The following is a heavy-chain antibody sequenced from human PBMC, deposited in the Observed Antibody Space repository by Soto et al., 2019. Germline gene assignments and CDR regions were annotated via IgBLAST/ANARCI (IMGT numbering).Heavy chain of an antibody. J-gene: IGHJ4*02. Sequence: EVQLLESGGGLVQPGGSLRLSCVASGFSFGGYAMSWVRQAPGKGLEWVTGVSGSGATSYYADSVRGRFTISRDNSKKPLYRQMNSLGPDGTAVYYCAKRTRGYSSSPFDYWGQGTLVTVSS. V-gene: IGHV3-23*01. D-gene: IGHD6-13*01. CDR3: AKRTRGYSSSPFDY. CDR2: VSGSGATS. CDR1: GFSFGGYA.